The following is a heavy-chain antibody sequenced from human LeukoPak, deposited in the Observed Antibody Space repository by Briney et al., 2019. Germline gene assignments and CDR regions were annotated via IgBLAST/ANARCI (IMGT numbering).Heavy chain of an antibody. CDR3: ARGYDTSGYYHDY. D-gene: IGHD3-22*01. V-gene: IGHV3-33*01. Sequence: GGSLRLSCAASGFTFSSQGMHWVRQAPGKELEWVALIWYDGGNKYYADSVKGRFTISRDNSKNTLYLQMNSLRAEDTAVYYCARGYDTSGYYHDYWGQGTLVTVSS. J-gene: IGHJ4*02. CDR1: GFTFSSQG. CDR2: IWYDGGNK.